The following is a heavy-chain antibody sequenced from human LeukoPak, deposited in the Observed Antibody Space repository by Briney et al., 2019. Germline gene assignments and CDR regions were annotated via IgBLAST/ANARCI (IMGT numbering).Heavy chain of an antibody. CDR1: GFTFISYA. CDR3: ARDKSSGYYRDAFDI. J-gene: IGHJ3*02. CDR2: ISYDGSNK. Sequence: GRSLRLSCAASGFTFISYAMHWVRQAPGKGLEWVAVISYDGSNKYYADSAKGRFTISRDNSKNTLYLQMNSLRAEDTAVYYCARDKSSGYYRDAFDIWGQGTMVTVSS. V-gene: IGHV3-30*04. D-gene: IGHD3-22*01.